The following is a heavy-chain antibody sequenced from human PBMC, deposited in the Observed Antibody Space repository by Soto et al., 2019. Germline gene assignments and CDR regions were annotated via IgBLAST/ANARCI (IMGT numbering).Heavy chain of an antibody. V-gene: IGHV1-18*01. CDR2: ISAYNGNT. CDR3: ARGGGDSSGCYGPISYYYYMAF. Sequence: ASVKVSCKASGYTFTSYGISWVRQAPGQGLEWMGWISAYNGNTNYAQKLQGRVTMTTDTSTSTADMELRSLRSDDTAVYYCARGGGDSSGCYGPISYYYYMAFWRKGPTVTVSS. J-gene: IGHJ6*03. CDR1: GYTFTSYG. D-gene: IGHD6-19*01.